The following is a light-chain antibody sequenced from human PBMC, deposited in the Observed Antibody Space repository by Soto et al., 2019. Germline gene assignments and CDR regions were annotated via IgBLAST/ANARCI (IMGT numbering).Light chain of an antibody. J-gene: IGLJ6*01. CDR3: SSFSVASPL. V-gene: IGLV2-14*01. CDR1: SSDIGGYNY. Sequence: QSALTQPASMSGSPGQSVTISCAGTSSDIGGYNYVSWYQHHPGTAPKLIIYDVSSRPSGVSHRFSASKSGNTASLTISGLQAEDEADYYFSSFSVASPLFGTGTKVTVL. CDR2: DVS.